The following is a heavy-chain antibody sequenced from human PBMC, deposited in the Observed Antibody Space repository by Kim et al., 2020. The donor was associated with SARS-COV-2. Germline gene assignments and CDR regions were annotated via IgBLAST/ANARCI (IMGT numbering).Heavy chain of an antibody. CDR1: GGSISGYY. J-gene: IGHJ4*02. V-gene: IGHV4-59*01. D-gene: IGHD3-9*01. CDR2: IYYSGST. CDR3: ARGMRLNVNDNMDV. Sequence: SETLSLTCTVFGGSISGYYWSWIRQPPGKGLEWIGYIYYSGSTNYNPSLKSRVTISVDTSKNQFSLKLSSVTAADTAVYYCARGMRLNVNDNMDVWGQGTLVTVSS.